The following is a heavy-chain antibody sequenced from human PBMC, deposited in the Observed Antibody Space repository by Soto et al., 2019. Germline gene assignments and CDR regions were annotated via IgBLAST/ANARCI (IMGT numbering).Heavy chain of an antibody. D-gene: IGHD2-2*01. V-gene: IGHV3-9*01. CDR2: VGWNGGDI. CDR3: AKERAVVVPVSTSYFHYYGLDV. CDR1: GFTLDDYT. J-gene: IGHJ6*02. Sequence: VQLVESGGGLVQPGGSLRLSCAVSGFTLDDYTMHWVRQAPGKGLEWVSGVGWNGGDIVYADSVKGRFTVSRDNTRNSLYLEVNSLTTEHTAIYFCAKERAVVVPVSTSYFHYYGLDVWGQGTTVTVS.